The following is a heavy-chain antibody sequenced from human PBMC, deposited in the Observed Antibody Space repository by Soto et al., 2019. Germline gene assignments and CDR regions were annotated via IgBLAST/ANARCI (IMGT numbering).Heavy chain of an antibody. J-gene: IGHJ6*03. CDR1: GFTFSRYS. D-gene: IGHD4-17*01. V-gene: IGHV3-21*01. Sequence: PGGPLRLSCAASGFTFSRYSTNWVRQAPGKGLEWVSSISSSSSYIYYADSVKGRFTISRDNAKNSLYLQMSSLRAEDTAVYYCARNDYGDYGGYYYYYMDVWGKGTTVTVSS. CDR2: ISSSSSYI. CDR3: ARNDYGDYGGYYYYYMDV.